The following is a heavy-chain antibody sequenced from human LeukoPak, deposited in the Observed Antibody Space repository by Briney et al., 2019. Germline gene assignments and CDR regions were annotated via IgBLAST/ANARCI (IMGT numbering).Heavy chain of an antibody. D-gene: IGHD3-22*01. CDR2: ISGSGGST. Sequence: GGSLRLSCAASGFTFSSYGMSWVRQAPGKGLEWVSAISGSGGSTYYADSVKGRFTISRDNSENTLYLQMNSLRAEDAAVYYCAKDWGSSGYYYVGAFDIWGQGTMVTVSS. V-gene: IGHV3-23*01. CDR1: GFTFSSYG. J-gene: IGHJ3*02. CDR3: AKDWGSSGYYYVGAFDI.